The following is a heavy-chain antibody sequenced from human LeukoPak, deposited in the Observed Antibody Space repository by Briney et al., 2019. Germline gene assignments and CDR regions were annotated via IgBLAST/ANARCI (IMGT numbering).Heavy chain of an antibody. V-gene: IGHV3-7*01. CDR1: GFTFSNDL. CDR2: IKEDGSEK. CDR3: ARPKKDFWSGRFYFYYALGV. D-gene: IGHD3-3*01. Sequence: GGSLRLSCVASGFTFSNDLMTWVRQAPGKGLEWVANIKEDGSEKYYADSVKGRFTISRDNAKNSMFLQLNSLRVEDTAVYYCARPKKDFWSGRFYFYYALGVWGRGTTVTVSS. J-gene: IGHJ6*02.